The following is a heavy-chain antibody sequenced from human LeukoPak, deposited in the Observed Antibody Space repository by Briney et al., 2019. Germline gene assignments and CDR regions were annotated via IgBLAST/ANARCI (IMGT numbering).Heavy chain of an antibody. CDR3: ASRNSNYAWFDP. CDR1: GGSISSSSYY. V-gene: IGHV4-39*01. Sequence: SETLSLTCTVSGGSISSSSYYWGWIRQPPGKGREWIGSIYYSGSTYYNPCLESRVTISVDTYKNQFSLKLSSVTPEDTAVYYCASRNSNYAWFDPWGQGTLVTVSS. CDR2: IYYSGST. D-gene: IGHD4-11*01. J-gene: IGHJ5*02.